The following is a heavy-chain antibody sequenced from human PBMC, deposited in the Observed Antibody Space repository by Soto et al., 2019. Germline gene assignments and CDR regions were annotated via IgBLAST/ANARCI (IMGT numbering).Heavy chain of an antibody. J-gene: IGHJ4*02. CDR1: GFTFSSYS. CDR3: ARGAYYYDSSYLGY. D-gene: IGHD3-22*01. Sequence: EVQLVESGGGLVQPGGSLRLSCAASGFTFSSYSMNWVRQAPGKGLEWVSYISSSSSTIYYADSVKGRFTISRDNAKNSLYLQMNRLRDEDTAVYYCARGAYYYDSSYLGYWGQGTLVTVSS. CDR2: ISSSSSTI. V-gene: IGHV3-48*02.